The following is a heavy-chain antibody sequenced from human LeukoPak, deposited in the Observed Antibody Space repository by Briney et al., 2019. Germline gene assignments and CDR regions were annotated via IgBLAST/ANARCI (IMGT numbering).Heavy chain of an antibody. J-gene: IGHJ4*02. Sequence: PGGSLRLSCAASGFTFSSYAMTWVRQAPGKGLEWVALISFDGSNKYYADSVKGRFTISRDNSNNTLYLQMNSLRADDTAVYYCARDPDYGGNGRLGFEYWGQGTLVTVSS. CDR3: ARDPDYGGNGRLGFEY. CDR2: ISFDGSNK. CDR1: GFTFSSYA. D-gene: IGHD4-23*01. V-gene: IGHV3-30-3*01.